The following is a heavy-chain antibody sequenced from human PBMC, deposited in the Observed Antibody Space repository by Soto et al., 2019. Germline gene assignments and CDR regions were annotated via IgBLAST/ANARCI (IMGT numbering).Heavy chain of an antibody. J-gene: IGHJ2*01. CDR3: ARFFFQAEDGIRCVRSVSAFLLNRSSDL. V-gene: IGHV1-18*01. CDR2: ISAYNGNT. D-gene: IGHD3-10*02. Sequence: GQNLEWMGWISAYNGNTNYAQKLQGRVTMTTDTSTSTAYMELRSLRSDDTAVYYCARFFFQAEDGIRCVRSVSAFLLNRSSDL.